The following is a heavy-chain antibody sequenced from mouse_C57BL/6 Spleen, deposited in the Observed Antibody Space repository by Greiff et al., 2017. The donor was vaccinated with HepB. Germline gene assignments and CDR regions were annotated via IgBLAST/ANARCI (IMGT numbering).Heavy chain of an antibody. V-gene: IGHV1-55*01. CDR1: GYTFTSYW. CDR3: ARWYYGSSYEDY. D-gene: IGHD1-1*01. J-gene: IGHJ2*01. Sequence: QVQLQQPGAELVKPGASVKMSCKASGYTFTSYWITWVKQRPGQGLEWIGDIYPGSGSTNYNEKFKSKATLTVDTSSSTAYMQLSSLTSEDSAVYYCARWYYGSSYEDYWGQGTTLTVSS. CDR2: IYPGSGST.